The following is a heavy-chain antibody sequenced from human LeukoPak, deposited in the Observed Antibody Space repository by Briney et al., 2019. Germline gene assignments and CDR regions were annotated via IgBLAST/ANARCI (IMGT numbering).Heavy chain of an antibody. J-gene: IGHJ4*02. CDR2: IWYDGSNE. CDR3: AARKVRGVWFYLDY. D-gene: IGHD3-10*01. V-gene: IGHV3-33*08. Sequence: PGGSLRLSCAASGFTFSSYAMHWVRQAPGKGLEWVAVIWYDGSNENYADSVKGRFTISRDNSKNTLYLQMNSLRVEDTAVYFCAARKVRGVWFYLDYWGQGTLVTVSS. CDR1: GFTFSSYA.